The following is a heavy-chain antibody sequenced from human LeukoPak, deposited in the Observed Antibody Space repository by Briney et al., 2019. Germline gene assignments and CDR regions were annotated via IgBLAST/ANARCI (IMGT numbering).Heavy chain of an antibody. J-gene: IGHJ4*02. CDR2: IYYSGST. D-gene: IGHD3-3*01. CDR1: GGSISSGDYY. V-gene: IGHV4-30-4*08. Sequence: PSETLSLTCTVSGGSISSGDYYWSWIRQPPGKGLEWIGYIYYSGSTYYNPSLKSRVTISVGTSKNQFSLKLSPVTAADTAVYYCARGTPGRYDFWSGYSVWGQGTLVTVSS. CDR3: ARGTPGRYDFWSGYSV.